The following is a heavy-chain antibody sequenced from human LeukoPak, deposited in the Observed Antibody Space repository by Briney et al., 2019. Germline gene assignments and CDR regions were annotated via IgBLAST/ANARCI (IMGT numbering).Heavy chain of an antibody. CDR2: MNPNSGNT. Sequence: ASVKVSCKASGYTFTSYDINWVRQATGQGLEWMGWMNPNSGNTGYAQKFQGRVTRTRNTSISTTYMELSSLRSEDPAVDYCASVARGHSGYDGPILYYYYYYYMDVWGKGTTVTVSS. D-gene: IGHD5-12*01. J-gene: IGHJ6*03. CDR3: ASVARGHSGYDGPILYYYYYYYMDV. V-gene: IGHV1-8*01. CDR1: GYTFTSYD.